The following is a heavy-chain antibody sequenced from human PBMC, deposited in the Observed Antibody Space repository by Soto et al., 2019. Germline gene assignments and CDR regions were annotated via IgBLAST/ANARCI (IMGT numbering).Heavy chain of an antibody. CDR1: GGSISGYY. Sequence: SEPLSLTCIVSGGSISGYYWSWIRQPAGKELEWIGRIYSDGPANYNPSRKGPVTMSVDTSKQQVSLKLTSVAAADTAMYYCARDRGYRSGSFGSWGQG. D-gene: IGHD5-18*01. CDR2: IYSDGPA. CDR3: ARDRGYRSGSFGS. J-gene: IGHJ5*02. V-gene: IGHV4-4*07.